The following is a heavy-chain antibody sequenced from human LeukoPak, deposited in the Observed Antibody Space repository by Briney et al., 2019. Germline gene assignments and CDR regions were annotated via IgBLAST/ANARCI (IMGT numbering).Heavy chain of an antibody. D-gene: IGHD6-19*01. CDR2: INANSVST. J-gene: IGHJ5*02. V-gene: IGHV3-23*01. CDR3: ANPFSGGLAVTADWFRP. Sequence: GGSLRLSCAASGYAFSVYDMSWLRQPPGKGLEWVSTINANSVSTSYAASVRGRFTISRDNAKDTVYLQLNMLSTDGTATYDCANPFSGGLAVTADWFRPWGQGTLVVVSS. CDR1: GYAFSVYD.